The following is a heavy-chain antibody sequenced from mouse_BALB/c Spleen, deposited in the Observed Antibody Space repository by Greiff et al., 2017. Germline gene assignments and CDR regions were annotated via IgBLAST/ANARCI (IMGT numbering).Heavy chain of an antibody. CDR3: ARSLWLRRAMDY. J-gene: IGHJ4*01. V-gene: IGHV1S135*01. CDR1: GYAFTSYN. D-gene: IGHD2-2*01. CDR2: IDPSNSET. Sequence: VQLQQSGPELVKPGASVKVSCKASGYAFTSYNMYWVKQSHGKSLEWIGYIDPSNSETRLNQKFKDKATLNVDKSSNTAYMQLSSLTSEDSAVYYCARSLWLRRAMDYWGQGTSVTVSS.